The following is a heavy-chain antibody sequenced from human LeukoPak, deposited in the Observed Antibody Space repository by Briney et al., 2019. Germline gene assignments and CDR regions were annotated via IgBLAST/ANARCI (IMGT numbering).Heavy chain of an antibody. J-gene: IGHJ4*02. CDR3: ARLNYRGGEALHFDY. Sequence: SETLSLTCSVSGGSLTNYYWGWVLQPPGKGLEYIGYIHSDGTTNYNPSLKSRVTVSLDTSRTHFSLRLSFVTAADTAVYFCARLNYRGGEALHFDYWGQGTLVAVSS. CDR1: GGSLTNYY. D-gene: IGHD3-16*01. V-gene: IGHV4-4*09. CDR2: IHSDGTT.